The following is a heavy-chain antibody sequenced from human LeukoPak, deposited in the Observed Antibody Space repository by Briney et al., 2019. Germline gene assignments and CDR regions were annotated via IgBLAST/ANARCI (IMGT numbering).Heavy chain of an antibody. CDR1: GGSISSYY. J-gene: IGHJ4*02. CDR3: ARDYSNYILDH. CDR2: VYYTGRT. Sequence: PSETLSLTCTVSGGSISSYYWSWIRQPPGKGLEWIGYVYYTGRTNYNPSLKSRVTMSVDTSKNEFSLNLTSVTAADTAVYYCARDYSNYILDHWGQGALVTVSS. D-gene: IGHD4-11*01. V-gene: IGHV4-59*01.